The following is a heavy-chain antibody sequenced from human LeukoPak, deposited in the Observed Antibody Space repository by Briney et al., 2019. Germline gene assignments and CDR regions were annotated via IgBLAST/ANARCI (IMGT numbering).Heavy chain of an antibody. CDR3: ARGGDIVVVPAAPRSNFDY. D-gene: IGHD2-2*01. CDR2: INPNSGGT. V-gene: IGHV1-2*02. CDR1: GYTFTGYY. Sequence: ASVKVSCKASGYTFTGYYMHWVRQAPGQGLEWMGWINPNSGGTNYAQKFQGRDTMTRDTSISTAYMELSRLRSDDTAVYYCARGGDIVVVPAAPRSNFDYWGQGTLVTVSS. J-gene: IGHJ4*02.